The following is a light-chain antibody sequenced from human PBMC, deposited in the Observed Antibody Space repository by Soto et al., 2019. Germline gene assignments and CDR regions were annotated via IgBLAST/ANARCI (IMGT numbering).Light chain of an antibody. Sequence: YALAQPPSATGSPGQSVTISCTGTSSDVGGYNYVSWYQQHPGEAPKLMIYEVSKRPSGVPDRFSDSKSGNTASLTVSGLQAEDEADYYCSSYAGSTAYVFGTGTKVTVL. V-gene: IGLV2-8*01. CDR2: EVS. CDR3: SSYAGSTAYV. J-gene: IGLJ1*01. CDR1: SSDVGGYNY.